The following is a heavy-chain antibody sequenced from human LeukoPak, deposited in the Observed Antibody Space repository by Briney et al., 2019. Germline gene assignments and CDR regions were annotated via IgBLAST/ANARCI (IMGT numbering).Heavy chain of an antibody. J-gene: IGHJ4*02. CDR3: ARLADIVVVTAPPPFDD. CDR1: GYSFTSYW. Sequence: GESLKISCKGSGYSFTSYWIGWVRQMPGKGLEWMGIIYPGDSDTRYSPSFQGQVTISADKSISTAYLQWGSLKASDPAMYYGARLADIVVVTAPPPFDDWGQRTLVSV. CDR2: IYPGDSDT. V-gene: IGHV5-51*01. D-gene: IGHD2-2*01.